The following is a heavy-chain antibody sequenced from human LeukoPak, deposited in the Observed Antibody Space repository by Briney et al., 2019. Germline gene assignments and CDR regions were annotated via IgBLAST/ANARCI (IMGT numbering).Heavy chain of an antibody. D-gene: IGHD6-19*01. Sequence: SETLSLTCTVSGGSINSYYWSWIRQPAGKGLEWIGRIYSSGATNYNPSLKSRVTMSVDTSKNQFSLKLNSVTAADTAVYFCARVSSGWSYYFDCWGQGTLVTVSS. V-gene: IGHV4-4*07. CDR3: ARVSSGWSYYFDC. CDR2: IYSSGAT. J-gene: IGHJ4*02. CDR1: GGSINSYY.